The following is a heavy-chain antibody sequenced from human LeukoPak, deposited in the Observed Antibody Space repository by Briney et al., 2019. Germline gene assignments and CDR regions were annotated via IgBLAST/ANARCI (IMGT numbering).Heavy chain of an antibody. J-gene: IGHJ4*02. D-gene: IGHD4-17*01. CDR3: ARGVTTVTNFDY. V-gene: IGHV4-34*01. CDR1: GGSFSGYY. CDR2: INHSGST. Sequence: SETLSLTCAVYGGSFSGYYWSWIRQPPGKGLEWIGEINHSGSTNYNPSLKGRVTISVDTSKNQFSLKLSSVTAADTAVYYCARGVTTVTNFDYWGQGTLVTVSS.